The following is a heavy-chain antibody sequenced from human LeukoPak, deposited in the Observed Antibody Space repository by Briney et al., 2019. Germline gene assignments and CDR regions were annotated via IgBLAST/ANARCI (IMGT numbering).Heavy chain of an antibody. J-gene: IGHJ4*02. CDR3: ARGVYGDYPINPFDY. D-gene: IGHD4-17*01. Sequence: ASVKVSCKASGYTFTSYYMHWVRQAPGQGLEWMGIINPSGGSTSYAQKFQGRVTMPRDTSTSTVYMELSSLRSEDTAVYYCARGVYGDYPINPFDYWGQGTLVTVSS. V-gene: IGHV1-46*01. CDR2: INPSGGST. CDR1: GYTFTSYY.